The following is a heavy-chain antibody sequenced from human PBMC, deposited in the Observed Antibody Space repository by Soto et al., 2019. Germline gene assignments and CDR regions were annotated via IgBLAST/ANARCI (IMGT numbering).Heavy chain of an antibody. CDR2: IYHSGST. CDR3: ARAYDYGDPRDAFDT. CDR1: GGSISSSNW. Sequence: SETLSLTCAVSGGSISSSNWWSWVRQPPGKGLEWIGEIYHSGSTNYNPSLKSRVTISVDKSKNQFSLKLSSVTAADTAVYYCARAYDYGDPRDAFDTWGQGTMVTVSS. V-gene: IGHV4-4*02. J-gene: IGHJ3*02. D-gene: IGHD4-17*01.